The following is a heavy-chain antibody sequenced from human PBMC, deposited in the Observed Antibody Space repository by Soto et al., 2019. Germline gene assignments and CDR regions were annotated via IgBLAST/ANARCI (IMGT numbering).Heavy chain of an antibody. V-gene: IGHV2-5*02. CDR2: IYWDDDK. CDR1: GFSLSTSGVG. CDR3: AHRRSYCSGGSCYSGFDY. J-gene: IGHJ4*02. D-gene: IGHD2-15*01. Sequence: QITLKESGPPLVKPTQTLTLTCTFSGFSLSTSGVGVGWIRQPPGKALEWLALIYWDDDKRYSPSLKSRLTITKDTSKNQAVLTMTNMDPVDTATYYCAHRRSYCSGGSCYSGFDYWGQGTLVTVSS.